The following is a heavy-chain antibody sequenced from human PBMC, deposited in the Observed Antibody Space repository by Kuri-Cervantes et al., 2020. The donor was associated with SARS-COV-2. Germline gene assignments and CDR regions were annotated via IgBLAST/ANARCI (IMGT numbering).Heavy chain of an antibody. CDR1: GYTFTGYY. CDR2: INPNSGGT. J-gene: IGHJ6*02. CDR3: AGSSIAPNYYYYGMDV. V-gene: IGHV1-2*02. D-gene: IGHD3-10*01. Sequence: ASVKVSCKASGYTFTGYYMHWVRQAPGQGLEWMGWINPNSGGTNYAQKFQGRVTMTRDKSISTAYMELRSLRSDDTAVYYCAGSSIAPNYYYYGMDVWGQGTTVTVSS.